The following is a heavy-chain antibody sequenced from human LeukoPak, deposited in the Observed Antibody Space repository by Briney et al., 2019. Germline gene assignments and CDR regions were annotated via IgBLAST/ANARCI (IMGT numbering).Heavy chain of an antibody. CDR2: ISGSGGNT. Sequence: PGGSLRLSCAASGFTFSSYAMSWVRRVPGKGLEWVSAISGSGGNTYYADSVKGRFTISRDNSKNTVHLQMNSLRAEDTAVFYCAKADYGDYGIFHYWGQGTLVTVSS. J-gene: IGHJ4*02. D-gene: IGHD4-17*01. V-gene: IGHV3-23*01. CDR3: AKADYGDYGIFHY. CDR1: GFTFSSYA.